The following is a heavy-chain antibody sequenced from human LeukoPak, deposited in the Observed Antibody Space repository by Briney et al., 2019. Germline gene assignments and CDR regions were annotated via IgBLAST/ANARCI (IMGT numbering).Heavy chain of an antibody. CDR2: INDYGSST. V-gene: IGHV3-74*01. CDR3: ARDLVVVVGGGAFDV. J-gene: IGHJ3*01. D-gene: IGHD2-21*01. CDR1: GFIFRTSW. Sequence: GGSLRLSCAASGFIFRTSWMHWVRQVPGKGLEWVARINDYGSSTHYSESVKGRFTISRDNAKNKVYLQMASLRAEDTAVYYCARDLVVVVGGGAFDVWGQGTAVTVSS.